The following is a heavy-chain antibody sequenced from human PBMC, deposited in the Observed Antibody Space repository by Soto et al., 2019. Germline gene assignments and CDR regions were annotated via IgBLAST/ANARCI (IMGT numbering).Heavy chain of an antibody. V-gene: IGHV4-34*01. CDR3: ARGPARLRLGVEGNYYYYGMDV. J-gene: IGHJ6*02. CDR1: GGSFSGYY. Sequence: SETLSLTCAVYGGSFSGYYWSWIRRPPGKGLEWIGEINHSGSTNFNPSLKSRVTISVDTSKNQFSLKLSSVTAADTAVYYCARGPARLRLGVEGNYYYYGMDVWGQGTTVTVSS. CDR2: INHSGST. D-gene: IGHD3-3*01.